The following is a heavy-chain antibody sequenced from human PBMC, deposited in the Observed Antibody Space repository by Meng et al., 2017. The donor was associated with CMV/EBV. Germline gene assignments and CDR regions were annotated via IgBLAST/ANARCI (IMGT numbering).Heavy chain of an antibody. CDR1: GYTFTSYY. D-gene: IGHD1-26*01. J-gene: IGHJ4*02. Sequence: ASVKVSCKASGYTFTSYYMHWVRQAPGQGLEWMGIINPSGGSTSYAQKFQGRVTMTRDTSTSTAYMELSSMRSEDTAVYYCARGTLSGSSTAVFDYWGQGTLVTVSS. CDR2: INPSGGST. CDR3: ARGTLSGSSTAVFDY. V-gene: IGHV1-46*01.